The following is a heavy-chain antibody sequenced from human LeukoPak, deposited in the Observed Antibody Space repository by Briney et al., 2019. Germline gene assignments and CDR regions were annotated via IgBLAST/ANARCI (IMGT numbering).Heavy chain of an antibody. V-gene: IGHV1-46*01. CDR1: GYTFTRYY. CDR2: INPSGGST. D-gene: IGHD5-18*01. CDR3: ARDLVDDRAMDIDY. Sequence: ASVKVSCKASGYTFTRYYMHWVRQAPGQGLEWMGVINPSGGSTTCAQKFQGRVTMTRDTSTSIVYMELSSLRSEDTAVYYCARDLVDDRAMDIDYWGQGTLVTVSS. J-gene: IGHJ4*02.